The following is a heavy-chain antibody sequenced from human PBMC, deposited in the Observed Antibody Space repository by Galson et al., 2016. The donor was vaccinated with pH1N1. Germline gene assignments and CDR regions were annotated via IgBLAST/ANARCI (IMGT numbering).Heavy chain of an antibody. CDR1: GGSISSGGYY. CDR2: IYYSGST. V-gene: IGHV4-31*03. CDR3: ARAQAAADPYYYYYMDV. J-gene: IGHJ6*03. D-gene: IGHD6-13*01. Sequence: LSLTCTVSGGSISSGGYYWSWIRQHPGKGLEWIGYIYYSGSTYYNPSLKSRVTISVDTSKNQFSLKLSSVTAADTAVYYCARAQAAADPYYYYYMDVWGKGTSVTVSS.